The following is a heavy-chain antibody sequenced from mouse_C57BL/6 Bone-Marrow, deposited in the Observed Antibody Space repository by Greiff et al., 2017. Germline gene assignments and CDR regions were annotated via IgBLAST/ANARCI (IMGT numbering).Heavy chain of an antibody. CDR2: IDPSDSYT. V-gene: IGHV1-59*01. D-gene: IGHD2-5*01. CDR3: ARSYSNYLDY. CDR1: GYTFTSYW. Sequence: QVQLQQPGAELVRPGTSVKLSCKASGYTFTSYWMHWVKQRPGQGLEWIGVIDPSDSYTNYNQKFKGKATLTVDTSSSTAYMQLRSLTSEDSAVYYCARSYSNYLDYWGQGTTLTVSS. J-gene: IGHJ2*01.